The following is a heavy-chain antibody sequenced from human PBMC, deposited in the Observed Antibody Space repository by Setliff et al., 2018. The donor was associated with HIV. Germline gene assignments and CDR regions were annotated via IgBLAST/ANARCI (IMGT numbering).Heavy chain of an antibody. CDR2: ITGSSDTI. D-gene: IGHD1-7*01. J-gene: IGHJ4*02. V-gene: IGHV3-48*03. CDR3: AREGITGSTLHPY. CDR1: GFTFSSYE. Sequence: GGSLRLSCAASGFTFSSYEMDWFRQAPGKGLEWVSYITGSSDTIYYADSVKGRFTISRDNAKNSLYLQMNTPRAEDTAVYYCAREGITGSTLHPYWGQGTLVTVSS.